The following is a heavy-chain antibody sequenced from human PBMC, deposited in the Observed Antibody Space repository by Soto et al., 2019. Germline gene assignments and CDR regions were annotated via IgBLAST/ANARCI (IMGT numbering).Heavy chain of an antibody. CDR1: GFTFSSYA. D-gene: IGHD5-12*01. Sequence: TGGSLRLSCAASGFTFSSYAMNWVRQAPGKGLEWVSTIRTSVGDTYYAASVKGRFTISRDNSKSTVYLHLNSLRAEDTAIYYCAKDPTYGYGYFDSWGQGTLVTVSS. CDR3: AKDPTYGYGYFDS. V-gene: IGHV3-23*01. CDR2: IRTSVGDT. J-gene: IGHJ4*02.